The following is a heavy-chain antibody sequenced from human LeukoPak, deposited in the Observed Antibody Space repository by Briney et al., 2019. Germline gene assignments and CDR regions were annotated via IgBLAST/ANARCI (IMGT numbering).Heavy chain of an antibody. V-gene: IGHV3-23*01. Sequence: SGRSLRLSCAASGLTFSSYAMTWVRQAPGKGLEWVSTISGSAGSTYYADSVKGRFTISRDNSKNTLYLQMSSLRAEDTAVYYCAKDIFYDSSGYYYLGYFDYWGQGTLVTVSS. CDR2: ISGSAGST. J-gene: IGHJ4*02. D-gene: IGHD3-22*01. CDR3: AKDIFYDSSGYYYLGYFDY. CDR1: GLTFSSYA.